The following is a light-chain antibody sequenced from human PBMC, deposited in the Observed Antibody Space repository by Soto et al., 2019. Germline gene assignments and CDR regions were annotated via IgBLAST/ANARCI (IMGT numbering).Light chain of an antibody. Sequence: QSALTQPPSASGSPGQSVTISCTGTSRDVGNYNYVAWYQQHPGKAPKLMIYEVNKRPSGVPDRFSCSKAGNTASLTVFGLQHEDEADYYCRSYAGSDVFVFGSGTKLTVL. CDR2: EVN. V-gene: IGLV2-8*01. CDR1: SRDVGNYNY. CDR3: RSYAGSDVFV. J-gene: IGLJ1*01.